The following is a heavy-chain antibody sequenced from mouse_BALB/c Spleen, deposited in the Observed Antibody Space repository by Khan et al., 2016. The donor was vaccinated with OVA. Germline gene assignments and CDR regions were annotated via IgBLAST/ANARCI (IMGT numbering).Heavy chain of an antibody. CDR3: ARLAYYYNSEGFAY. Sequence: EVELVESGGDSVRPGGSLKLSCAASGFTFSTYGMSWVRQTPDKRLEWVATINTGGAYTYYPDSVKGRFTISRDNAKNTLYLQLSSLKSEDTAIYYCARLAYYYNSEGFAYWGQGTLVTVSA. V-gene: IGHV5-6*01. J-gene: IGHJ3*01. CDR2: INTGGAYT. CDR1: GFTFSTYG. D-gene: IGHD1-1*01.